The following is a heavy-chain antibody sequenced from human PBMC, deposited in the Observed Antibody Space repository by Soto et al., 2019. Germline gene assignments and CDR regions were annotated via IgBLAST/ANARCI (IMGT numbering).Heavy chain of an antibody. CDR1: RDAFSKDA. V-gene: IGHV1-69*01. J-gene: IGHJ6*02. D-gene: IGHD3-16*01. CDR3: ARGETYLGV. Sequence: QVQLVHSGDEVKKPGAAVKVSCKASRDAFSKDAFNWGRQAPGQGLEWMGWIIPIFGSRKYAEKFQGRVTITADESTSTAYMELRSLRFEDTAVYYCARGETYLGVWGQGTTVTVSS. CDR2: IIPIFGSR.